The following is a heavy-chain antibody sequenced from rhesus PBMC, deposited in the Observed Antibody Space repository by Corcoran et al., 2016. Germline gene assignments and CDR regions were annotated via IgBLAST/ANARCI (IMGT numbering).Heavy chain of an antibody. Sequence: EVQLVESGGGLVQHGGSLRLSCAASGFTFSTHYMYWVRQAPGKGQEWVASMSGSSSSTYYPDSVKGRFTISRDNAKNTLYLQMNSPRAEDTAVYYCAREDSYSYFDYWGQGVLVTVSS. CDR1: GFTFSTHY. J-gene: IGHJ4*01. CDR2: MSGSSSST. D-gene: IGHD5-36*02. CDR3: AREDSYSYFDY. V-gene: IGHV3-37*01.